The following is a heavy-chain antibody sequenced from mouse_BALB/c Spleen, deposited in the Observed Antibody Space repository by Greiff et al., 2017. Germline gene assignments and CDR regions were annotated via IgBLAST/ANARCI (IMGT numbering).Heavy chain of an antibody. CDR1: GFTFSSFG. J-gene: IGHJ4*01. D-gene: IGHD2-10*02. CDR3: ARWGYGKGDAMEY. CDR2: ISSGSSTI. V-gene: IGHV5-17*02. Sequence: EVKLVESGGGLVQPGGSRKLSCAASGFTFSSFGMHWVRQAPEKGLEWVAYISSGSSTIYYADTVKGRFTISRDNPKNTLFLQMTSLRSEDTAMYYCARWGYGKGDAMEYWGQGTSVTVSS.